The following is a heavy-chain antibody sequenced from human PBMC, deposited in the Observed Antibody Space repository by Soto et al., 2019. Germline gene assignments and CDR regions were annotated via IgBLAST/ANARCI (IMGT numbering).Heavy chain of an antibody. V-gene: IGHV1-69-2*01. Sequence: EVQLVQSGAEVKRPGTTVKISCKVPGSSFSDYYIHWVQQAPGQGLQWMGLVDPGDGETKYAAKFQGNLALTADGSAMTGYMQAGAVRSGDTAMYYCATERHTITVVVIPSAVGKWFDPWCQGTLVTLSS. CDR2: VDPGDGET. J-gene: IGHJ5*02. CDR1: GSSFSDYY. D-gene: IGHD2-21*01. CDR3: ATERHTITVVVIPSAVGKWFDP.